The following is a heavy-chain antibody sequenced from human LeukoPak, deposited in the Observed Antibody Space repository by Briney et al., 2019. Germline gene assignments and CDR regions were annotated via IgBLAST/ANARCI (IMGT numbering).Heavy chain of an antibody. CDR2: VNSDGTGT. CDR1: GFTFSSYW. D-gene: IGHD5-12*01. Sequence: GGSLRLSCAASGFTFSSYWMHWVRQAPGKGLVWVSRVNSDGTGTTYADSVESRFTISRDNAKNTVYLQMNSLRAEDTAIYYCIRTLIVATSPYMDVWGKGTTVTVFS. CDR3: IRTLIVATSPYMDV. V-gene: IGHV3-74*01. J-gene: IGHJ6*03.